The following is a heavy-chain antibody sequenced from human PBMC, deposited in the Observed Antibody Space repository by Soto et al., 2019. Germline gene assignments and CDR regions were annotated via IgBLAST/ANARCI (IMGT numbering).Heavy chain of an antibody. Sequence: GGSLRLSCAASGFTFSSYGMHWVRQAPCKGLEWVAVISYDGSNKYYADSVKGRFTISRDNSKNTLYLQMNSLRAEDTAVYYCAKEGQDIVVVPAAMADYYYGMDVWAQGTTVTVSS. CDR1: GFTFSSYG. V-gene: IGHV3-30*18. D-gene: IGHD2-2*01. CDR2: ISYDGSNK. CDR3: AKEGQDIVVVPAAMADYYYGMDV. J-gene: IGHJ6*01.